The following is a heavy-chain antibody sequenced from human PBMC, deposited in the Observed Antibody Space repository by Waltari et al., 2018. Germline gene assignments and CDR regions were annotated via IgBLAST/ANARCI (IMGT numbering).Heavy chain of an antibody. CDR3: PRGRLDPDSSAYYFYDY. J-gene: IGHJ4*02. CDR2: IYYSGRH. D-gene: IGHD3-22*01. Sequence: QVQLQESGPGLLKPSQTLSLTCTVSGGSIISGDDYWSWIHQPPGKGLEWIGYIYYSGRHDSTPVLKSRVSMSIDTSKNQFSRKLRSVTAADTAMYFCPRGRLDPDSSAYYFYDYWGQGTLVTVSS. V-gene: IGHV4-30-4*08. CDR1: GGSIISGDDY.